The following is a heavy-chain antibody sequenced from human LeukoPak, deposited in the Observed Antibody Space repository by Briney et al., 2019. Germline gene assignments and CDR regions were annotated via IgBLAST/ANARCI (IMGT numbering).Heavy chain of an antibody. V-gene: IGHV4-59*01. J-gene: IGHJ5*02. D-gene: IGHD3-3*01. Sequence: SETLSLTCTVSGGSISSYYWSWIRQPPGKGLEWIGYIYYSGSTNYNPFLKSRVTISVDTSKNQFSLKLSSVTAADTAVYYCARVLHTYYDFWSGSTFLQFRFDPWGQGTLVTVSS. CDR2: IYYSGST. CDR1: GGSISSYY. CDR3: ARVLHTYYDFWSGSTFLQFRFDP.